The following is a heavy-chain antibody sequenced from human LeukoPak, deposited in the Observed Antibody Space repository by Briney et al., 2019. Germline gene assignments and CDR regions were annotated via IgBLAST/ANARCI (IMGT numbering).Heavy chain of an antibody. CDR3: ARARRGYSNYVTFDY. J-gene: IGHJ4*02. V-gene: IGHV4-59*01. CDR2: IYYSGST. Sequence: SETLSLTCTVSGGSISSYYWSWIRQPPGKGLEWIGYIYYSGSTNYNPSLKSRVTISVDTSKNQFSLKLSSVTAADTAVYYCARARRGYSNYVTFDYWGQETLVTVSS. CDR1: GGSISSYY. D-gene: IGHD4-11*01.